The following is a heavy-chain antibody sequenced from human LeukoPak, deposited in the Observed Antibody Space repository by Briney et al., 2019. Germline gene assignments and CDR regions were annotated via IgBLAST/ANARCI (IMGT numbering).Heavy chain of an antibody. J-gene: IGHJ4*02. CDR3: TTGGPRRH. V-gene: IGHV3-15*01. Sequence: PGGSLRLSCAASGFTFSSYAMSWVRQAPGKGLEWVGLIRTKTDGGTTDNAAPVKGRFAISRDDSRNMLFLQMNSLKIEDTGVYYCTTGGPRRHWGQGTLVTVSS. D-gene: IGHD3-16*01. CDR2: IRTKTDGGTT. CDR1: GFTFSSYA.